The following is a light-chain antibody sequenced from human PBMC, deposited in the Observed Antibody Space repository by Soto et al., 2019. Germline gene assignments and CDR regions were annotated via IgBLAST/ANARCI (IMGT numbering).Light chain of an antibody. CDR2: KAS. CDR1: QNVGTW. Sequence: DIQMTQSPSTLSASAGDRATITCRASQNVGTWLAWYQQKPGKAPKLLIYKASSLESGVPSRFSGSGSGTEFTLTISSLQPDDFATYYCQQYDTYRTFGQGTKVEIK. V-gene: IGKV1-5*03. J-gene: IGKJ1*01. CDR3: QQYDTYRT.